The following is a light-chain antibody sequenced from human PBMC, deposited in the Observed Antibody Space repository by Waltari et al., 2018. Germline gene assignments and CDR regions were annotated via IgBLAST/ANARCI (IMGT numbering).Light chain of an antibody. CDR3: QVWDSSSDRGV. CDR2: SDS. V-gene: IGLV3-21*04. Sequence: SYVLTQAPSVSVAPGKAARITCGGNNIGSKSVHWYQQKPGQAPVLVIYSDSDRPSGIPERLSGSNSGNTATLTINRVEVGDEADYYCQVWDSSSDRGVFGGGTKLTVL. CDR1: NIGSKS. J-gene: IGLJ3*02.